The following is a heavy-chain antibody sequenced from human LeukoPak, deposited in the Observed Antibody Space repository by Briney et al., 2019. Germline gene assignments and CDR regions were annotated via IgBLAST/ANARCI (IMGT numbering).Heavy chain of an antibody. CDR1: GFTFSRYT. CDR3: ASSGSYRFDY. Sequence: GGSLRLSRAASGFTFSRYTMNWVRQAPGKGLEWVSHISTSGSAMYYADSVKGRFTISRDNAKDSLYLQMNSLRDEDTAVYYCASSGSYRFDYWGQGTLVTVSS. V-gene: IGHV3-48*02. J-gene: IGHJ4*02. D-gene: IGHD1-26*01. CDR2: ISTSGSAM.